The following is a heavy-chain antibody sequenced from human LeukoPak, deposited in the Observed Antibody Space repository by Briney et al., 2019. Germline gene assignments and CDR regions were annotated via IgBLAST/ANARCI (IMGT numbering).Heavy chain of an antibody. J-gene: IGHJ1*01. D-gene: IGHD2-8*02. CDR3: ARTSRTGEPEYFQH. V-gene: IGHV4-30-4*01. Sequence: SQTLSLTCTVSGGSISSGDYYWSWIRQPPGKGLEWIGYIYYSGCTYYNPSLKSRVTISVDTSENQFSLRLSSVTAADTAVYYCARTSRTGEPEYFQHWGQGTLVTVSS. CDR2: IYYSGCT. CDR1: GGSISSGDYY.